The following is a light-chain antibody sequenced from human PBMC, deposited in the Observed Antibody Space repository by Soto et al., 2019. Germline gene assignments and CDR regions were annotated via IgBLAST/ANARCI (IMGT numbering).Light chain of an antibody. CDR2: DAS. CDR3: QQYYSWPRGT. V-gene: IGKV3-15*01. CDR1: QSVRSN. Sequence: EIVMTQSPATLSVSPGERATLSCRASQSVRSNLAWYQQKPGQAPRLLIFDASTRATGVPARFSGSGSGTEFTLTISSLQSADFATYYCQQYYSWPRGTFGQGTKVDIK. J-gene: IGKJ1*01.